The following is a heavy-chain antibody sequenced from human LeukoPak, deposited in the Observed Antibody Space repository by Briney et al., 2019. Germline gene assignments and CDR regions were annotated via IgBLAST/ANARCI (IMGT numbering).Heavy chain of an antibody. Sequence: GGSLRLSCAASGFTFSSYSMNWVRQAPGKGLEWVSSISSSSSYIYYADSVKGRFTISRDNARNSLYLQMNSLRAEDTAVYYCAREAGIAVARAFDYWGQGTLVTVSS. D-gene: IGHD6-19*01. V-gene: IGHV3-21*01. CDR2: ISSSSSYI. CDR1: GFTFSSYS. CDR3: AREAGIAVARAFDY. J-gene: IGHJ4*02.